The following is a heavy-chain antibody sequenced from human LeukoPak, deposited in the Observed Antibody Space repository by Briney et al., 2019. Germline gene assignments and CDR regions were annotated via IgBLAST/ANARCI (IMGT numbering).Heavy chain of an antibody. V-gene: IGHV3-20*04. J-gene: IGHJ3*02. D-gene: IGHD2/OR15-2a*01. Sequence: GGSLRLSCAASGFTFDDYGMSWVRPAPGKGLEWGTGINWNGGSTGYADSVKGRFTIYSDNAKNSLYLQMNSLRAEDTALYYCARDSYLNHAFDIWGQGTMVTVSS. CDR3: ARDSYLNHAFDI. CDR1: GFTFDDYG. CDR2: INWNGGST.